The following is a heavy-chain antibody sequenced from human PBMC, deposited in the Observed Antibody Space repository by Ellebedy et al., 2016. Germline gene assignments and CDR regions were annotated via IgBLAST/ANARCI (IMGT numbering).Heavy chain of an antibody. CDR3: TRFSSTWYWFDP. D-gene: IGHD6-13*01. CDR2: INPHSGGT. J-gene: IGHJ5*02. V-gene: IGHV1-2*02. CDR1: GYTFTAYY. Sequence: ASVKVSXXASGYTFTAYYIHWVRQAPGQGLEWMGWINPHSGGTKFAKKFQGRVTMTRDTSISTAYMELSILRSDDTAVYYCTRFSSTWYWFDPWGQGTLVTVS.